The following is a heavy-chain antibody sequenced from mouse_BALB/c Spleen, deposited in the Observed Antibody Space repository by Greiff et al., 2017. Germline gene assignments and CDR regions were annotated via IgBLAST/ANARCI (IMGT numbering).Heavy chain of an antibody. CDR3: ASSYRYDAGWFAY. D-gene: IGHD2-14*01. CDR1: GFSLTSYG. V-gene: IGHV2-4-1*01. Sequence: QVQLQQSGPGLVQPSQSLSITCTVSGFSLTSYGVHWVRQSPGKGLEWLGVIWSGGSTDYNAAFISRLSISKDNSKSQVFLKMNSLQTDDTAMYYCASSYRYDAGWFAYWGQGTLVTVSA. CDR2: IWSGGST. J-gene: IGHJ3*01.